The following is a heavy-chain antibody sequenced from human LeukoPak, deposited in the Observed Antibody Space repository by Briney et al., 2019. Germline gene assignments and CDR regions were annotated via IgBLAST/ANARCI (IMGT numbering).Heavy chain of an antibody. CDR2: IYHTGNT. Sequence: PSETLSLTWAVSGGPISSGDYSWGWIRQPPGNGLEWIGSIYHTGNTNYNPSLKSRVTISVARSKNQFSLRLSSVTAADTAVYYCARARESMATAGSYFDYWGQGTLVTVSS. D-gene: IGHD6-13*01. J-gene: IGHJ4*02. CDR3: ARARESMATAGSYFDY. CDR1: GGPISSGDYS. V-gene: IGHV4-30-2*01.